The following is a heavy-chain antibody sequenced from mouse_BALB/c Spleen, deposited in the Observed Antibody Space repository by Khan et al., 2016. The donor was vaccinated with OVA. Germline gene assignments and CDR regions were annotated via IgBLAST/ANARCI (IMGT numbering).Heavy chain of an antibody. D-gene: IGHD1-2*01. CDR2: ISPGSGET. CDR1: GYTFTDYY. V-gene: IGHV1-77*01. Sequence: QVQLQQSGAELARPGASVKLSCKASGYTFTDYYINWVKQRTGQGLEWIGEISPGSGETYYNEKLKGKATLTDDKSSRTVDMQLSSLTAEASAVYFCARRNYFGYSFAYWGQGTLVTVSA. J-gene: IGHJ3*01. CDR3: ARRNYFGYSFAY.